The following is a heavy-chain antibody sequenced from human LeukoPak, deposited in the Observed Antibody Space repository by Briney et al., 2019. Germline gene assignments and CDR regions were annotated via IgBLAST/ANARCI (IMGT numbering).Heavy chain of an antibody. D-gene: IGHD6-19*01. CDR1: GFTFNSYA. V-gene: IGHV3-23*01. J-gene: IGHJ4*02. CDR3: AKTAVGYSSGRYPGWPADC. CDR2: ICGSGGCT. Sequence: PGWSLRLSCEATGFTFNSYAIYWVRQAPGKGLEWVSGICGSGGCTYYADSVKGRFTISRDNSKNTVYLQMNSLTADDKTVYYCAKTAVGYSSGRYPGWPADCWGQGALVTVSS.